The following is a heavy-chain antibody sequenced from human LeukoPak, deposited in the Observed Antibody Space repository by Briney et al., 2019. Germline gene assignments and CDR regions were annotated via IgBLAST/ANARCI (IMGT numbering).Heavy chain of an antibody. Sequence: ASVKVSCKATGYTFTSYGISWVRQAPGQGLEWMGWISSNSDNTNYAQKLQGRVAMTTDTSTSTAYMELRSLRSDDTALYFCARDWGSIKVIADYWGQGTLVTVSS. D-gene: IGHD7-27*01. CDR2: ISSNSDNT. J-gene: IGHJ4*02. CDR1: GYTFTSYG. CDR3: ARDWGSIKVIADY. V-gene: IGHV1-18*01.